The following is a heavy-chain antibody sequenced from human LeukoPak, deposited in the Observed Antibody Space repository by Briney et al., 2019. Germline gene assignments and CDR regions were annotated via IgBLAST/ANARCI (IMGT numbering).Heavy chain of an antibody. V-gene: IGHV4-4*07. CDR1: GGSISGNY. CDR3: ARESGSMRWFDP. D-gene: IGHD6-25*01. CDR2: MSTSGNS. J-gene: IGHJ5*02. Sequence: SETLSLTCTVSGGSISGNYWSWIRQPAGKGLEWIGRMSTSGNSNYIPSLVSRVTMSVDMSKNQFSLNLSSVTAADTAVYYCARESGSMRWFDPWGQGTLVTVSS.